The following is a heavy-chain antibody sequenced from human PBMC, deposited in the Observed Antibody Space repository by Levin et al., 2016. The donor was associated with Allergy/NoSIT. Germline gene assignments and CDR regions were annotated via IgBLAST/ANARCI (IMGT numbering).Heavy chain of an antibody. CDR3: ARGFQAAADTRAEYFQH. Sequence: ESLKISCAASGFTFSSYSMNWVRQAPGKGLEWVSSISSSSSYIYYADSVKGRFTISRDNAKNSLYLQMNSLRAEDTAVYYCARGFQAAADTRAEYFQHWGQGTLVTVSS. D-gene: IGHD6-13*01. J-gene: IGHJ1*01. CDR1: GFTFSSYS. V-gene: IGHV3-21*01. CDR2: ISSSSSYI.